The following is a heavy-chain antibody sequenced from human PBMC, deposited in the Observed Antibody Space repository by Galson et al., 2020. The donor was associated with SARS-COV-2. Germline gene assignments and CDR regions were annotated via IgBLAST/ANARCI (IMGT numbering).Heavy chain of an antibody. D-gene: IGHD2-2*01. V-gene: IGHV4-39*01. J-gene: IGHJ4*02. CDR3: ARGALYCSSTSCLHFDY. CDR1: GGSISRSSYY. CDR2: GST. Sequence: ETSETLSLTCTVSGGSISRSSYYWGWIRQPPGKGLEWIGGSTYYNPSLKTRVTISVDTSKNQFSLKLSSVTAADTAVYYCARGALYCSSTSCLHFDYWGKGTLVTVSS.